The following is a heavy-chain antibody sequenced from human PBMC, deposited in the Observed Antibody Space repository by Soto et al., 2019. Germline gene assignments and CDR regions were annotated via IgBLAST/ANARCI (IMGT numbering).Heavy chain of an antibody. Sequence: VASVKVSCKVSGYTLTELSMHWVRQAPGKGLEWMGGFDPEDGETIYAQKFQGRVTMTEDTSTDTAYMELSSLRSEDTAVYYCAGSAHLVPAALYFDYWGQGTLVTVSS. D-gene: IGHD2-2*01. V-gene: IGHV1-24*01. CDR3: AGSAHLVPAALYFDY. J-gene: IGHJ4*02. CDR1: GYTLTELS. CDR2: FDPEDGET.